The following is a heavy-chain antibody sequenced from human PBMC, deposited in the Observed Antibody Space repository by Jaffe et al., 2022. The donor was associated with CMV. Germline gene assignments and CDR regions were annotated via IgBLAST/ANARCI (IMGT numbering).Heavy chain of an antibody. Sequence: QITLKESGPTLVKPTQTLTLTCTFSGFSLSTSGMGVGWIRRPPGKALEWLALIYWNDDKRYSPSLKSRLTITKDTSKNQVVLTMTNMDPVDTATYYCARAGYPNYYDYGMDIWGQGTTVTVSS. CDR3: ARAGYPNYYDYGMDI. CDR1: GFSLSTSGMG. CDR2: IYWNDDK. D-gene: IGHD5-18*01. V-gene: IGHV2-5*01. J-gene: IGHJ6*02.